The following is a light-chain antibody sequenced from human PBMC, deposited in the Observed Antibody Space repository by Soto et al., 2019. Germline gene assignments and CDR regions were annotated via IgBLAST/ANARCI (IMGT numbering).Light chain of an antibody. Sequence: DIQMTQSPSSVSASVGDRVTITCRASQVISSRLAWYQQKPGTAPKLLIYAASTLQSGVPSRFGGSGSGTDFTLTISSLQPEDLATYYCHQAISIPFTFGQGTRLEI. CDR1: QVISSR. CDR2: AAS. CDR3: HQAISIPFT. J-gene: IGKJ2*01. V-gene: IGKV1-12*01.